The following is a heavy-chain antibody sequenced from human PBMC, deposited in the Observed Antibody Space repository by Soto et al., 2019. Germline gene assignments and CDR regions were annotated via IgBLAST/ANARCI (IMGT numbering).Heavy chain of an antibody. V-gene: IGHV1-8*01. CDR1: GYTFTSYD. CDR2: MNPNSGNT. J-gene: IGHJ6*02. Sequence: ASVKVSCKASGYTFTSYDINWVRQATGQGLEWMGWMNPNSGNTGYAQKFQGRVTMTRNTSISTAYMELSSLRSEDTAVYYCARGGYSSGWYGVYYYYYGMDVWGQGTTVTVSS. CDR3: ARGGYSSGWYGVYYYYYGMDV. D-gene: IGHD6-19*01.